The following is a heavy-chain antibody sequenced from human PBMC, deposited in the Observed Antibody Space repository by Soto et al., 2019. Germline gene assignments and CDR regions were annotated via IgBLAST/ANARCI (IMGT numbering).Heavy chain of an antibody. D-gene: IGHD6-13*01. CDR3: AKGDSSSWYQYCFDY. CDR2: INPNSGGT. V-gene: IGHV1-2*04. CDR1: GYTFTGYY. Sequence: ASVKVSCKASGYTFTGYYMHWVRQAPGQGLEWMGWINPNSGGTNYAQKFQGWVTMTRDTSTSTAYMELSRLRSDDTAFYYCAKGDSSSWYQYCFDYWGQATLVTVSS. J-gene: IGHJ4*02.